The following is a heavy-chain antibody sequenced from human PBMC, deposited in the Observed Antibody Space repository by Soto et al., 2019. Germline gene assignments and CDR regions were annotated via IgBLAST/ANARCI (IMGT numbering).Heavy chain of an antibody. CDR3: ARPPGYISDWYYFDL. V-gene: IGHV1-2*02. Sequence: QVQLVHSGAEVKKPGASVKVSCEASGYSFIDYYIHWVRQAPGQGFEWMGRISPKTAGTDYAKKFEDRVTLTWDTALKTAYMELSSLKSDDTAVYYCARPPGYISDWYYFDLWGQGTRVTVSS. CDR1: GYSFIDYY. J-gene: IGHJ4*02. D-gene: IGHD3-9*01. CDR2: ISPKTAGT.